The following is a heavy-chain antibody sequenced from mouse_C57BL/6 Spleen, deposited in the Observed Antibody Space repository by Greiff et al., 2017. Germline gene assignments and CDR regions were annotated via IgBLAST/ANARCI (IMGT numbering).Heavy chain of an antibody. CDR1: GFTFSSYT. J-gene: IGHJ4*01. V-gene: IGHV5-9*01. Sequence: DVMLVESGGGLVKPGGSLKLSCAASGFTFSSYTMSWVRQTPGKRLEWVATISGGGGNTYYPDSVKGRFTIARDNAKNTLYLQMSSLRSEDTALYYCAKNYYGTYYAMDYWGQGTSVTVSS. CDR3: AKNYYGTYYAMDY. D-gene: IGHD1-1*01. CDR2: ISGGGGNT.